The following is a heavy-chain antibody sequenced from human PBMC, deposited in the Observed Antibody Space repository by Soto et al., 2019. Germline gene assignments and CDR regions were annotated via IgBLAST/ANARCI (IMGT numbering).Heavy chain of an antibody. D-gene: IGHD6-19*01. CDR3: ARNPRGVAGTDF. CDR2: IKPGGSEE. V-gene: IGHV3-7*01. Sequence: PGGSLRLSCAASGFTFSTFWMSWVRQALGKGLEWVANIKPGGSEEYYVDSVKGRFTISSDDAKNSLYLQMNSLRAEDTGVYYCARNPRGVAGTDFWGQGTLVTVSS. J-gene: IGHJ4*02. CDR1: GFTFSTFW.